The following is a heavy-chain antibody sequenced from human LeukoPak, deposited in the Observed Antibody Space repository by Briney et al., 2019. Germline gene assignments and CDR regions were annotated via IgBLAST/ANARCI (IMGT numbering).Heavy chain of an antibody. Sequence: SETLSLTCTVSGGSISSGGYYWSWIRQHPGKGLEWIGYIYYSGSTYYNPSLKSRVTISVDTSKNQFSLKLSSVTAVDTAVYYCARDVRVTTSDAFDIWGQGTMVTVSS. V-gene: IGHV4-31*03. D-gene: IGHD4-17*01. J-gene: IGHJ3*02. CDR2: IYYSGST. CDR1: GGSISSGGYY. CDR3: ARDVRVTTSDAFDI.